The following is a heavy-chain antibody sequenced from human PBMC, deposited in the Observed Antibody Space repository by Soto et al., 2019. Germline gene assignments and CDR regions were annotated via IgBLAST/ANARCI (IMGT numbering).Heavy chain of an antibody. J-gene: IGHJ4*02. Sequence: QVQLVQSGAEVKKPGASVKVSCKASGYTFTGYYMHWVRQAPGQGLEWMGWINPNSGGTNYAQKFQGWVTMTRDTSISTAYMELSRLRPDDTAVYYCAIFESGVRGNYFDYWGQGTLVTVSS. V-gene: IGHV1-2*04. CDR3: AIFESGVRGNYFDY. CDR1: GYTFTGYY. CDR2: INPNSGGT. D-gene: IGHD3-10*01.